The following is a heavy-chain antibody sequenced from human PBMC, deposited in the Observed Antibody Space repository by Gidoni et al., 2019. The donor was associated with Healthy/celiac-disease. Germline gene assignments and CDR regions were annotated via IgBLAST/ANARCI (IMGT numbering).Heavy chain of an antibody. CDR2: IGTAGDP. J-gene: IGHJ2*01. CDR3: ARGHGREDWYFDL. V-gene: IGHV3-13*05. CDR1: GFTFSSYD. Sequence: EVQLVESGGGLVQPGGSLRLSCAASGFTFSSYDMHWVRQATGKGLERVSAIGTAGDPYYPGSVKGRFTISRENAKNSLYLQMNSLRAGDTAVYYCARGHGREDWYFDLWGRGTLVTVSS.